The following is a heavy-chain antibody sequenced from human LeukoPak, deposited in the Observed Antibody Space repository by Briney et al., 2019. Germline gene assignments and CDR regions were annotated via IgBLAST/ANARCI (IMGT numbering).Heavy chain of an antibody. D-gene: IGHD4-17*01. CDR2: VNPNSGNT. J-gene: IGHJ5*02. CDR3: ARGNGDST. CDR1: GYTFTSYD. V-gene: IGHV1-8*01. Sequence: GASVRVSCKASGYTFTSYDINWVRQAAGQGLEWMGWVNPNSGNTGYAQKFQGRVTMTRDTSITTAYMELSSLRSEDTAVYYCARGNGDSTWGQGTLVTVSS.